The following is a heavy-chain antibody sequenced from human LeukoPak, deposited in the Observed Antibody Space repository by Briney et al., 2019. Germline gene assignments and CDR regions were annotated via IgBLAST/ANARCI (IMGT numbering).Heavy chain of an antibody. J-gene: IGHJ4*02. Sequence: SGTLSLTCAVSGGSISSSNWWSWVRQPPGKGLERIGEIYHSGSTNYHPFLKSRVTISVDKSKNQFSLKLSSVTAADTAVYYWARLSSSWYVDYWGQGTLVTVSS. CDR2: IYHSGST. CDR1: GGSISSSNW. D-gene: IGHD6-13*01. V-gene: IGHV4-4*02. CDR3: ARLSSSWYVDY.